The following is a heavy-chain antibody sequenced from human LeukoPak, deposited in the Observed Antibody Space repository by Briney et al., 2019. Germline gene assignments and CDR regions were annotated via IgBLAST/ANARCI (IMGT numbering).Heavy chain of an antibody. J-gene: IGHJ4*02. CDR1: GGSISSYF. CDR2: IYYTGT. V-gene: IGHV4-59*01. CDR3: ASRKLGNDY. D-gene: IGHD7-27*01. Sequence: SETLSLTCTVSGGSISSYFWSWIRQSPGKGLEWIGYIYYTGTSYNPSLKSRVTISADTSKNQFSLNLSSVTAADTAVYYCASRKLGNDYWGQGTLVTVSS.